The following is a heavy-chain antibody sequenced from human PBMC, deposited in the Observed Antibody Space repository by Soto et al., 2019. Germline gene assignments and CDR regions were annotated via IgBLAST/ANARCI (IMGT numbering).Heavy chain of an antibody. V-gene: IGHV4-4*02. J-gene: IGHJ5*02. CDR2: IYHSGST. CDR3: ARGQGTRENWFDP. D-gene: IGHD3-10*01. CDR1: GGSISSSNW. Sequence: LSLTCAVSGGSISSSNWWSWVRQPPGKGLEWIGEIYHSGSTNYNPSLKSRVTISVDKSKNQFSLKLSSVTAADTAVYYCARGQGTRENWFDPWGQGTLVTVSS.